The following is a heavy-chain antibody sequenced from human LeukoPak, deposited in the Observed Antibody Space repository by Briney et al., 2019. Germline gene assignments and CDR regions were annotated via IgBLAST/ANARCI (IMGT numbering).Heavy chain of an antibody. D-gene: IGHD1-26*01. CDR3: ARVLYGIVGGNAFDI. CDR2: IKQDGGEK. V-gene: IGHV3-7*01. Sequence: QPGGSLRLSCAASGFTFSSYWMSWVRQAPGKGLEWVANIKQDGGEKYYVDSVKGRFTISRDNAKNSLYLQMNSLRAKDTAVYYCARVLYGIVGGNAFDIWGQGTMVTVSS. J-gene: IGHJ3*02. CDR1: GFTFSSYW.